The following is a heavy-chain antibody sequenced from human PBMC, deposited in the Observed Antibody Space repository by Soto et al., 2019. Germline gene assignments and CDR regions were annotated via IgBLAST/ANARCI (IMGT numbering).Heavy chain of an antibody. CDR3: ARDNVQIGQDYYYGMDV. CDR1: GGTFSSYA. J-gene: IGHJ6*02. Sequence: SVKVSCKASGGTFSSYAISWVRQAPGQGLEWMGGIIPIFGTANYAQKFQGRVTITADESTSTAYMELSSLRSEGTAVYYCARDNVQIGQDYYYGMDVWGQGTTVTVSS. D-gene: IGHD3-22*01. CDR2: IIPIFGTA. V-gene: IGHV1-69*13.